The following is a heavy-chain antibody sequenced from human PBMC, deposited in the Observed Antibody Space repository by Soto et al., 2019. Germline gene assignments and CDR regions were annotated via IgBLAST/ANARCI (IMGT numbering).Heavy chain of an antibody. CDR1: GFTFSSYG. J-gene: IGHJ4*02. D-gene: IGHD5-12*01. V-gene: IGHV3-33*01. CDR3: ARGDRRIVATIVY. CDR2: IWYDGSNK. Sequence: GGSLRLSCAASGFTFSSYGMHWVRQAPGKGLEWVAVIWYDGSNKYYADSVKGRFTISRDNSKNTLYLQMNSLRAEDTAVYYCARGDRRIVATIVYWGQGTLVTVSS.